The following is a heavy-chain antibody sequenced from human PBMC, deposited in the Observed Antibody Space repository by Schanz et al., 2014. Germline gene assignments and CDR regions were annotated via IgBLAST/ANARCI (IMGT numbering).Heavy chain of an antibody. J-gene: IGHJ4*02. CDR1: GFNFANHA. V-gene: IGHV3-30*18. D-gene: IGHD3-10*01. Sequence: QVQLAESGGGLVQPGGSLRLSCAASGFNFANHAIHWVRQGQGNGLQWVAVISSDGSKKLYADSVKARFTISRDNSKNSVSLQMDSLRPEDTAVYFCAKDLHSNSGNYYSYYFDSWGPGALVTVSS. CDR2: ISSDGSKK. CDR3: AKDLHSNSGNYYSYYFDS.